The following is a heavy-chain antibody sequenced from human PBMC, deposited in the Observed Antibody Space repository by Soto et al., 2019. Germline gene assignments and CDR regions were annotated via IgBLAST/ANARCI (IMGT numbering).Heavy chain of an antibody. J-gene: IGHJ5*02. V-gene: IGHV3-48*02. CDR2: ISSSSSTI. CDR1: GFTFSSYS. CDR3: AREGGNLNWFDP. Sequence: EVQLVESGGGLVQPGGSLRLSCAASGFTFSSYSMNWVRQAPEKGLEWVSYISSSSSTIYDADCVKGRFTISRANAKNSLYLQMNSLRDEDTTVYYCAREGGNLNWFDPWGQGTLVTVSS. D-gene: IGHD1-26*01.